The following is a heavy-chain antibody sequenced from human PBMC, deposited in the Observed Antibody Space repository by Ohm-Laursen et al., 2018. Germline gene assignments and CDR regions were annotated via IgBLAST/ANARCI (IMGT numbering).Heavy chain of an antibody. CDR2: IFHNGNT. V-gene: IGHV4-39*07. D-gene: IGHD3-22*01. CDR3: ARHFGYDSNIFDY. J-gene: IGHJ4*02. CDR1: GGSISSSSYY. Sequence: GTLSLTCTVSGGSISSSSYYWGWVRQPPGKGLAWIGSIFHNGNTYYNPSLKSRVTMSVDTSKNQFSLKLSSVTAADTAVYYCARHFGYDSNIFDYWGQGTLVTVSS.